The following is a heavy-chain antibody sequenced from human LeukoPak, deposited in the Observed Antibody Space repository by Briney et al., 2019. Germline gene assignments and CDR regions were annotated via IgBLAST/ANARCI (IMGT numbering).Heavy chain of an antibody. CDR3: ARDLYASSGHKYFDY. V-gene: IGHV3-33*01. D-gene: IGHD3-22*01. J-gene: IGHJ4*02. CDR1: GFTFSTYG. CDR2: IYNDGSNK. Sequence: PGGSLRLSCAASGFTFSTYGMHWVRQAPGKGLEWVAVIYNDGSNKYYADSVKGRFTISRDNSKNTLYLQMCSLRVEDTAVYYCARDLYASSGHKYFDYWGQGTLVTVSS.